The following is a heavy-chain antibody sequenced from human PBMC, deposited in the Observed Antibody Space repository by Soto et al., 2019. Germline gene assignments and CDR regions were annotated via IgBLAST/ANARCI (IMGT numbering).Heavy chain of an antibody. CDR3: PGHHGSTQSETWVHH. J-gene: IGHJ5*02. CDR1: GYTFFTYD. D-gene: IGHD3-10*01. Sequence: QVHLVQSGVEVKTPGASVKVSCQASGYTFFTYDISWVRQAPGQGLVWMGWSSTYSGDTKYAQQFQGRVTMTTDPSTTPAYIELRSLGSDERAVYSCPGHHGSTQSETWVHHWGQGTLVTVSS. CDR2: SSTYSGDT. V-gene: IGHV1-18*01.